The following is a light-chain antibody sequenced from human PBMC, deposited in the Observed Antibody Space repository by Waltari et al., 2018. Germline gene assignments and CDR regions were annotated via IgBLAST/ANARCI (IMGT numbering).Light chain of an antibody. CDR1: SSNIGAGYE. V-gene: IGLV1-40*01. J-gene: IGLJ1*01. CDR2: ANS. Sequence: QSVLTQPPSVSGAPGQRVTISCTGSSSNIGAGYEVHWYQQLPGTAPKLLLYANSNRPSGVPDRFSGSKSGTSSSLAIAGLQAEDEADYYCQSYDSSLSGFYVFGTGTKVTVL. CDR3: QSYDSSLSGFYV.